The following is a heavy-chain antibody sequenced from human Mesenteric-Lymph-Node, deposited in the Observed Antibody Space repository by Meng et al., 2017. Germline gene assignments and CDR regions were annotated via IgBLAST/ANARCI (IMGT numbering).Heavy chain of an antibody. D-gene: IGHD3-10*01. J-gene: IGHJ4*02. V-gene: IGHV4-34*01. Sequence: SQTLSLTCAVYGGSFSGYYWSWIRQPPGKGLEWIGEINHSGSTNYNPSLKSRVTISVDTSKNQFSLKLSSVTAADTAVYYCARGISRRFGELHMYYFDYWGQGTLVTVSS. CDR2: INHSGST. CDR1: GGSFSGYY. CDR3: ARGISRRFGELHMYYFDY.